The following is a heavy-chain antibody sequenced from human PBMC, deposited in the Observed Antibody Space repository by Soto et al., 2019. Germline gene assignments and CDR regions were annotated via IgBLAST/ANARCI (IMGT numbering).Heavy chain of an antibody. CDR1: GGSISSGSFY. D-gene: IGHD3-9*01. J-gene: IGHJ4*02. CDR2: ISDSGSS. CDR3: ARTTFYDIFTAYYSLFDY. V-gene: IGHV4-31*03. Sequence: PSETLSLTCTVSGGSISSGSFYWSWIRQHLGKGLEWIGHISDSGSSYYNPSLESRVTISVDTSKNQFSLKLSAVTAADTAVYFCARTTFYDIFTAYYSLFDYWGQGTLVT.